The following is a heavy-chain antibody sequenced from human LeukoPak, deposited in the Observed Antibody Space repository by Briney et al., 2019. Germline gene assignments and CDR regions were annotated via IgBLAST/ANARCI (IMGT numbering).Heavy chain of an antibody. Sequence: ASVKVSCKASGYTFTGYYMHWERQAPGKGLEWMGGFDPEDGETIYAQKFQGRVTMTEDTSTDTAYMELSSLRSEDTAVYYCATSYGSYYYGMDVWGQGTTVTVSS. D-gene: IGHD5-18*01. CDR3: ATSYGSYYYGMDV. J-gene: IGHJ6*02. CDR2: FDPEDGET. CDR1: GYTFTGYY. V-gene: IGHV1-24*01.